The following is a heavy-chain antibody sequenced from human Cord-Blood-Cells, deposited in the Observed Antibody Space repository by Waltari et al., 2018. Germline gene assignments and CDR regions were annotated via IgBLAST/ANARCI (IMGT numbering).Heavy chain of an antibody. CDR2: FDPEDGET. CDR1: GYTLTELS. J-gene: IGHJ6*02. D-gene: IGHD6-6*01. Sequence: GYTLTELSMHWVRQAPGKGLEWMGGFDPEDGETIYAQKFQGRVTMTEDTSTDTAYMELSSLRSEDTAVYYCATDRPIAARKYYYGMDVWGQGTTVTVSS. V-gene: IGHV1-24*01. CDR3: ATDRPIAARKYYYGMDV.